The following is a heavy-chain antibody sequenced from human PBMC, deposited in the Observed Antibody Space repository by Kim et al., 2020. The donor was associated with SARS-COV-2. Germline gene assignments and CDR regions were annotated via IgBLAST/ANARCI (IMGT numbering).Heavy chain of an antibody. V-gene: IGHV3-11*06. J-gene: IGHJ2*01. CDR2: ISSSGTFT. CDR1: GFTFTDYY. Sequence: GGSLRLSCAASGFTFTDYYMNWIRQAPGKGLEWVSYISSSGTFTNYTDSVKGRFTISRNSAKNSVYLQMNSLRVEDTAVYYCAKWKGSAYGARYFDLWGRGTLFTVSS. CDR3: AKWKGSAYGARYFDL. D-gene: IGHD4-17*01.